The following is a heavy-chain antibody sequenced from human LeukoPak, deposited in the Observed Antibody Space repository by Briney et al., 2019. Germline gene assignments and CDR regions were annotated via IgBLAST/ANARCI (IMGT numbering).Heavy chain of an antibody. D-gene: IGHD3-3*01. Sequence: EASVKVSCKTSGYTFTDYYIHWVRQAPGQGLEWMGRVNPRRGDTGFARKFQGRVTMSSDTSISTVYMDLSSLRSDDTAVYFCAKAARSSDTSVLRFLEWLLTDWGQGTLVIVSS. CDR1: GYTFTDYY. J-gene: IGHJ4*02. V-gene: IGHV1-2*02. CDR3: AKAARSSDTSVLRFLEWLLTD. CDR2: VNPRRGDT.